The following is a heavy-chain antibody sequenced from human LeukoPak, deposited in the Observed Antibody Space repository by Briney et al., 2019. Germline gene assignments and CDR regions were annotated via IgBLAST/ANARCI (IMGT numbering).Heavy chain of an antibody. Sequence: GGSLRLSCAASGFTVSSNYMSWVRQAPGKGLEWVSVIYSGGSTYYADSVNGRFTISRDNAKNSLYLQMNSLRAEDTAVYYCAELGITMIGGVWGKGTTVTISS. J-gene: IGHJ6*04. CDR1: GFTVSSNY. D-gene: IGHD3-10*02. CDR3: AELGITMIGGV. CDR2: IYSGGST. V-gene: IGHV3-53*01.